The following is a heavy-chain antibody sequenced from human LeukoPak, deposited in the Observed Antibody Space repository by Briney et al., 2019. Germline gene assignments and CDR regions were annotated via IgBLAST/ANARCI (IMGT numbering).Heavy chain of an antibody. V-gene: IGHV1-69*04. CDR1: GGTFSRYV. CDR3: ATAYDYYSSSDYYIAFDY. D-gene: IGHD3-22*01. CDR2: IIPIFGIA. Sequence: SVKVSCKASGGTFSRYVISWVRQAPGQGLEWMGRIIPIFGIANYAQKFQGRVTIAADKSTSTAYLKLTRLRSEDRPVYDCATAYDYYSSSDYYIAFDYWGQGTLVTVSS. J-gene: IGHJ4*02.